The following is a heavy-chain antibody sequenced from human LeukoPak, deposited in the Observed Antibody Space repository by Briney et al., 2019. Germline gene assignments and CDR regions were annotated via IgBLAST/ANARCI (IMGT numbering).Heavy chain of an antibody. J-gene: IGHJ4*02. CDR3: ARDDNLAARRRGVL. CDR2: IKKDGSEK. D-gene: IGHD6-6*01. Sequence: GGSLRLSCAASGFTFTSYWMTWVRQAPGKGLEWVANIKKDGSEKYYVDSVKGRFTISRDNAKNSLYLQMNSLRAEDTAVYYCARDDNLAARRRGVLWGQGTLVIVSS. CDR1: GFTFTSYW. V-gene: IGHV3-7*01.